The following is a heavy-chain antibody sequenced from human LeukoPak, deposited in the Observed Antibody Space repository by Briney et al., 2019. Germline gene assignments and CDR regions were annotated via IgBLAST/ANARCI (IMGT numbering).Heavy chain of an antibody. CDR1: GFMFSSNW. Sequence: GRSLRLSCAASGFMFSSNWMSWVRLAPGKGLEWVANIKEDGTEAYYVDSVKGRFTISRDNAKNSLYLQMNSLRVEDTAVYYCAKEGRSLQTYWGQGTLVTVSS. J-gene: IGHJ4*02. V-gene: IGHV3-7*03. CDR2: IKEDGTEA. D-gene: IGHD5-24*01. CDR3: AKEGRSLQTY.